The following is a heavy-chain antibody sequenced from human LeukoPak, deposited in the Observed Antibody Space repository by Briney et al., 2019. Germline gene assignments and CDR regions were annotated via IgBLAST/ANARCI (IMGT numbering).Heavy chain of an antibody. V-gene: IGHV3-23*01. CDR2: ISGSGGST. D-gene: IGHD3-22*01. CDR1: GFTFSSYA. J-gene: IGHJ4*02. CDR3: AKVGFGRYYYDSSGYYY. Sequence: GGSLRLSCAASGFTFSSYAMSWVRQAPGKGLEWVSAISGSGGSTYYADSVKGRFTISRDNSKNTLYLQMSSLRAEDTAVYYCAKVGFGRYYYDSSGYYYWGQGTLVTVSS.